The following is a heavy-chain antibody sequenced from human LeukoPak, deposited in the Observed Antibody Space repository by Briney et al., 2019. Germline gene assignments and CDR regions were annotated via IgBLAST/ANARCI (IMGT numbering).Heavy chain of an antibody. CDR1: GFTLNSYW. V-gene: IGHV3-7*03. J-gene: IGHJ4*02. CDR3: AREYSSGWYDY. Sequence: GGSLRLSCVGSGFTLNSYWMNWVRQAPGMGLEWVANMNQDGGTKQYVDSVKGRFTISRDNAKNSLYLLMNSLRAEDTAVYYCAREYSSGWYDYWGQGTLVTVSS. CDR2: MNQDGGTK. D-gene: IGHD6-19*01.